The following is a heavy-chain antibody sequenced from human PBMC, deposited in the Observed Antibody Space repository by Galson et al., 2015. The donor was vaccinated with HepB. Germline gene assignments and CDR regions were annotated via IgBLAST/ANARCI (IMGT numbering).Heavy chain of an antibody. CDR2: INHSGST. Sequence: ETLSLTCAVYGGSFSGYYWSWIRQPPGKGLEWIGEINHSGSTNYNPSLKSRVTISVDTPKNQFSLKLSSVTAADTAVYYCARVELRWYDAFDIWGQGTMVTVSS. V-gene: IGHV4-34*01. J-gene: IGHJ3*02. CDR3: ARVELRWYDAFDI. CDR1: GGSFSGYY. D-gene: IGHD4-23*01.